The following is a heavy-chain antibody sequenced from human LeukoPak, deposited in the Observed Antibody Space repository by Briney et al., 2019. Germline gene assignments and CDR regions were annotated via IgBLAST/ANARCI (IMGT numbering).Heavy chain of an antibody. Sequence: GGSLRLSCAAPGFTFSSYSMNWVRQAPGKGLEWVSSISSGSNYIYYADSVKGRFTISRDNAKNSLYLQMNSLRAEDTAVYYCARDRGGYSSPQNWFDPWGQGTLVTVSS. CDR3: ARDRGGYSSPQNWFDP. D-gene: IGHD6-13*01. J-gene: IGHJ5*02. V-gene: IGHV3-21*01. CDR2: ISSGSNYI. CDR1: GFTFSSYS.